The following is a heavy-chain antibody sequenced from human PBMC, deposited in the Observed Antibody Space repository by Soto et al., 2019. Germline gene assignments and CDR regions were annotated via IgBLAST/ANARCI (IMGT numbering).Heavy chain of an antibody. CDR3: ARAHPHSRSYKFDY. CDR2: IIPILGIA. Sequence: SVNVSCKASGRTFSSYAISWVRQAPGQGLEWMGRIIPILGIANYAQKFQGRVTITADKSTSTAYMELSSLRSEDTAVYYCARAHPHSRSYKFDYWAQGNLVTVSS. CDR1: GRTFSSYA. J-gene: IGHJ4*01. V-gene: IGHV1-69*04. D-gene: IGHD6-13*01.